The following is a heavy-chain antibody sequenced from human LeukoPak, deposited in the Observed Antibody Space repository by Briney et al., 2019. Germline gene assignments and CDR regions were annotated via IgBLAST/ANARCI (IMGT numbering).Heavy chain of an antibody. CDR2: ISWNSGSI. CDR3: AKDQLRLGELSSIDY. D-gene: IGHD3-16*02. Sequence: GGSLRLSCAASGFTFDDYAMHWVRQAPGKGLEWVSGISWNSGSIGYADSVKGRFTISRDNAKNSLYLQMNSLRAEDTALYYCAKDQLRLGELSSIDYWGQGTLVTVSS. CDR1: GFTFDDYA. J-gene: IGHJ4*02. V-gene: IGHV3-9*01.